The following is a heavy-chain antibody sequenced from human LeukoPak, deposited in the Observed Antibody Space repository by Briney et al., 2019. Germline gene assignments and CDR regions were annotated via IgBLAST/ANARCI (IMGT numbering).Heavy chain of an antibody. Sequence: SETLSLTCTVSGGSINSGGYYWSWIRQPPGKGLEWIGYSFYSGSTNYNPSLNSRVTISLDTSKNQFSLKLSSVTAADTAVYYCARPSIAARSGAFDIWGQGTMVTVSS. V-gene: IGHV4-61*08. CDR2: SFYSGST. J-gene: IGHJ3*02. CDR3: ARPSIAARSGAFDI. D-gene: IGHD6-6*01. CDR1: GGSINSGGYY.